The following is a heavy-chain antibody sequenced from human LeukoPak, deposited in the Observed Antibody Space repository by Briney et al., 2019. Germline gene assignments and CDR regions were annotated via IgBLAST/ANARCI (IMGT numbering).Heavy chain of an antibody. CDR1: GYTFTSYY. CDR2: INPSGGST. J-gene: IGHJ3*02. D-gene: IGHD3-22*01. V-gene: IGHV1-46*01. CDR3: ARGARYDSSGYPEVGDAFDI. Sequence: GASVKVSCKASGYTFTSYYMHWVRQAPGQGLEWMGIINPSGGSTSYAQKFQGRVTMTRDTSTSTVYMELSSLRSEDTAVYYCARGARYDSSGYPEVGDAFDIWGQGTMVTVSS.